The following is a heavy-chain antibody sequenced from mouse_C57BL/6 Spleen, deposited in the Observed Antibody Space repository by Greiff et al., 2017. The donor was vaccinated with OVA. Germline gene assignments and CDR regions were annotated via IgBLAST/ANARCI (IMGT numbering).Heavy chain of an antibody. J-gene: IGHJ2*01. CDR1: GYTFTSYW. CDR3: ARRDYYGSRAHFDY. V-gene: IGHV1-59*01. CDR2: IDPSDSYT. Sequence: QVQLQQPGAELVRPGTSVKLSCKASGYTFTSYWMHWVKQRPGQGLEWIGVIDPSDSYTNYNQKFKGKATLTVDTSSSTAYMQLSSLTSEDSAVYYCARRDYYGSRAHFDYWGQGTTLTVSS. D-gene: IGHD1-1*01.